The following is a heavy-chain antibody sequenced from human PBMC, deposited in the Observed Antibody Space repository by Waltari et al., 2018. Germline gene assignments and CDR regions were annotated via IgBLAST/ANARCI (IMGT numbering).Heavy chain of an antibody. CDR3: VRDRSSGNVGPYYGMDV. Sequence: EVQLVESGGGLVQPGGSLRLSCAASGFTFSRFWMHWVRQSPGKGPVWVERIKHDGVRTSYGDSVKGRFTISRNNAKNTMYLQMNTLRVEDTAVYYCVRDRSSGNVGPYYGMDVWGQGTTVTVSS. CDR1: GFTFSRFW. D-gene: IGHD3-22*01. CDR2: IKHDGVRT. J-gene: IGHJ6*02. V-gene: IGHV3-74*01.